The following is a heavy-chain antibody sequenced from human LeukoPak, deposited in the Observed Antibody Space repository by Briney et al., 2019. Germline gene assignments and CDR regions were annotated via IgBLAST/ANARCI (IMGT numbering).Heavy chain of an antibody. CDR1: GFTFSSYG. J-gene: IGHJ4*02. V-gene: IGHV3-33*03. D-gene: IGHD3-16*01. Sequence: PGGSLRLSCAASGFTFSSYGMHWVRQAPGKGLEWVAVIWYDGSNKYYADSVKGRFTASKDDARKSMYLQMNSLRVEDTAVYYCAKDRANWAIDDWGQGTQVTVSS. CDR3: AKDRANWAIDD. CDR2: IWYDGSNK.